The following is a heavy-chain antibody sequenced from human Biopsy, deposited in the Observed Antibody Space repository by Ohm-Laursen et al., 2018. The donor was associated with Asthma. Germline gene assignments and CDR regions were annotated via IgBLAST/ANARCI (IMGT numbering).Heavy chain of an antibody. D-gene: IGHD3-16*01. Sequence: GASVKVSCKVSGYPFTDYYVHWVRQAPGQGLEWMGRIDPNSGGTNYAQKFLGRVTMTRDTSVNTAFMVLSRLRSDGTAVYYCARIKIRIGAGTDRYFDLWGRGTLVTVSS. J-gene: IGHJ2*01. CDR3: ARIKIRIGAGTDRYFDL. V-gene: IGHV1-2*06. CDR2: IDPNSGGT. CDR1: GYPFTDYY.